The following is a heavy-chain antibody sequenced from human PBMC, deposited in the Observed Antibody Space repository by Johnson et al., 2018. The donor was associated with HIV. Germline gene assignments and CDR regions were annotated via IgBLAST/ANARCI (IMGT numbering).Heavy chain of an antibody. CDR2: ISFDGSNK. CDR1: GFTFSSYA. V-gene: IGHV3-30*14. D-gene: IGHD6-19*01. CDR3: ARTTYSSPGAFDI. Sequence: QVQLVESGGGLVQPGGSLRLSCAASGFTFSSYAMHWVRQAPGKGLEWVAVISFDGSNKYYTDSVTGRFTISRDNSKNTLFLQMNSLRAEDTAVYYCARTTYSSPGAFDIWGQGTVVIVSS. J-gene: IGHJ3*02.